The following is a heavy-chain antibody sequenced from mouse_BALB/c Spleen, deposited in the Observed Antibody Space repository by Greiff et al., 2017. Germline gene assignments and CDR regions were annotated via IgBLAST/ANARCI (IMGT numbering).Heavy chain of an antibody. CDR2: IRNKANGYTT. CDR1: GFTFTDYY. CDR3: ARDRGTGFAY. V-gene: IGHV7-3*02. D-gene: IGHD3-3*01. J-gene: IGHJ3*01. Sequence: EVKVVESGGGLVQPGGSLRLSCATSGFTFTDYYMSWVRQPPGKALEWLGFIRNKANGYTTEYSASVKGRFTISRDNSQSILYLQMNTLRAEDSATYYCARDRGTGFAYWGQGTLVTVSA.